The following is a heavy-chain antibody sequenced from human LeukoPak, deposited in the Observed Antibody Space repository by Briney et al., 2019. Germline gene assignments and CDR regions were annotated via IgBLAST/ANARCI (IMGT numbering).Heavy chain of an antibody. V-gene: IGHV3-49*04. CDR3: TRDRRVGYNDGYFDL. CDR1: GFPIDEYA. J-gene: IGHJ2*01. Sequence: GRSLRLSCTASGFPIDEYAMTWVRQAPGRGLEWLGFIRSKSYRETTQDAASVRGRFTISRDDSKSVTYLQMNSLRIEDTAVYFCTRDRRVGYNDGYFDLLGRGTLVSVSS. D-gene: IGHD5-24*01. CDR2: IRSKSYRETT.